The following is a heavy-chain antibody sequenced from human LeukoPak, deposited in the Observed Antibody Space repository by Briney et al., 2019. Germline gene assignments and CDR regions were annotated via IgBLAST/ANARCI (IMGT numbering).Heavy chain of an antibody. D-gene: IGHD6-19*01. CDR1: GFTFSSYA. CDR2: IKEDGSDK. J-gene: IGHJ6*02. Sequence: PGGSLRLSCAASGFTFSSYAMSWVRQAPGKGLEWVANIKEDGSDKRDMASVKGRFTISRDNARNSLYLQMNSLRAEDTAVYYCAREQGWTSDYYGMDVWGPGTTVTVSS. CDR3: AREQGWTSDYYGMDV. V-gene: IGHV3-7*01.